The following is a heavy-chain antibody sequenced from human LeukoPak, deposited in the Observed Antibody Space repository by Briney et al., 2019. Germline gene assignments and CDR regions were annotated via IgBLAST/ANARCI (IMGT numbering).Heavy chain of an antibody. Sequence: GGSLRLSCAASGFTFSSYSVNWVRQAPGKGLEWVSYISSSSGSIYYADSVKGRFTISRDNAKNSLYLQMNSLRAEDTAVYYCARGDRYYYYMDVWGKGTTVTVSS. V-gene: IGHV3-48*01. J-gene: IGHJ6*03. CDR2: ISSSSGSI. D-gene: IGHD2-21*02. CDR1: GFTFSSYS. CDR3: ARGDRYYYYMDV.